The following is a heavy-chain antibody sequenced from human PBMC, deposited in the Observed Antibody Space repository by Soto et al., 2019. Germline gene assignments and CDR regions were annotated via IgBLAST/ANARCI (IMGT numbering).Heavy chain of an antibody. Sequence: SETLSLTCTVSGGSISSGAYCWNWIRQHPGKGLEWIGYIYYSGSTYYNPSLKSRVTMSVDTSKNLFSLKLRSVTAADTAVYYCARGSSVGAVGVQYFQHWGRGTLVTVSS. CDR1: GGSISSGAYC. V-gene: IGHV4-31*03. CDR3: ARGSSVGAVGVQYFQH. D-gene: IGHD1-26*01. CDR2: IYYSGST. J-gene: IGHJ1*01.